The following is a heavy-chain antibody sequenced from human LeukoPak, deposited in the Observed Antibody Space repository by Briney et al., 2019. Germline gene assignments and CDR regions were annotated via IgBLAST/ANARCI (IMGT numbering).Heavy chain of an antibody. J-gene: IGHJ4*02. CDR1: GGTSSSYA. Sequence: ASVKVSCKASGGTSSSYAISWVRQAPGQGLEWMGGIIPIFGKANYAQKFQGRVTITADESTRTAYMELSSLRSEDTAVYYCARGWLAETTVVTPYNYWGRGTLVSVSS. CDR3: ARGWLAETTVVTPYNY. V-gene: IGHV1-69*13. CDR2: IIPIFGKA. D-gene: IGHD4-23*01.